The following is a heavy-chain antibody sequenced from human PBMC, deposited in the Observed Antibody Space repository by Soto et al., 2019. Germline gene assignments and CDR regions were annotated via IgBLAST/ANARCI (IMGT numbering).Heavy chain of an antibody. CDR3: ARGLKAVSGQTDYYYYAFDV. Sequence: QSLTCTVSGGSIGTNYWSWIRQPAGKGLEWIGRIYSSGSSNYNPSLKSRVTMSVDTSKNQFSLRLSSVTAADTAVYYCARGLKAVSGQTDYYYYAFDVWGQGTTVTVSS. D-gene: IGHD6-19*01. CDR2: IYSSGSS. CDR1: GGSIGTNY. V-gene: IGHV4-4*07. J-gene: IGHJ6*02.